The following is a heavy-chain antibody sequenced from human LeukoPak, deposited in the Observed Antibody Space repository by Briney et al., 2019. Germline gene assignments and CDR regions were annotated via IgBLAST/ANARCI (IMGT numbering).Heavy chain of an antibody. Sequence: GGSLRLSCSASGFTFSNYAMYWVRQAPGKGLEYISAISSNGGSTYYADSVKGRFTISRDNSKNTLYLQMSSLRSEDTAVYYCVKSGVYTSGWYGGYFDYWGQGTLVTVSS. CDR3: VKSGVYTSGWYGGYFDY. CDR2: ISSNGGST. D-gene: IGHD6-19*01. CDR1: GFTFSNYA. J-gene: IGHJ4*02. V-gene: IGHV3-64D*08.